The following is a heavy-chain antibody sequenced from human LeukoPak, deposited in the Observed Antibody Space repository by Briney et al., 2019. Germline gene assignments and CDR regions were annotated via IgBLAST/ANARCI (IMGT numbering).Heavy chain of an antibody. V-gene: IGHV3-7*03. CDR3: AKSRDDGTGYYYDY. CDR2: IKEDGSDQ. D-gene: IGHD3-9*01. J-gene: IGHJ4*02. CDR1: GFTFRTYW. Sequence: GGSLRLSCAASGFTFRTYWMSWVRQTPGKGLEWVAHIKEDGSDQYYADSVKGRFTISRDNAKKSLSLQMNSLGTEDTAFYYCAKSRDDGTGYYYDYWGQGVLVTVAS.